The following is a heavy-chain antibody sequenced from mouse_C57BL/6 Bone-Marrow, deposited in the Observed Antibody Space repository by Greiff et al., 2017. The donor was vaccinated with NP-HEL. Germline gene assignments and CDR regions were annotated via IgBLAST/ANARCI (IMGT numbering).Heavy chain of an antibody. CDR2: ISSGSSTI. V-gene: IGHV5-17*01. J-gene: IGHJ1*03. CDR3: ARSSNLFYWYFDV. D-gene: IGHD2-5*01. Sequence: EVQVVESGGGLVKPGGSLKLSCAASGFTFSDYGMHWVRQAPEKGLEWVAYISSGSSTIYYADTVKGRFTISRDNAKNTLFLQMTSLRSEDTAMYYCARSSNLFYWYFDVWGTGTTVTVSS. CDR1: GFTFSDYG.